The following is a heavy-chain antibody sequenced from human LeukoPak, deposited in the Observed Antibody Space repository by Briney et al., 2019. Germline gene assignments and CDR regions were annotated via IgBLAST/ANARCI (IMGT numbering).Heavy chain of an antibody. D-gene: IGHD6-6*01. CDR1: GFTLSSYA. CDR3: ARVEYSSSSFDY. CDR2: ISYDGSNK. J-gene: IGHJ4*02. Sequence: GGSLRLSCAASGFTLSSYAMHWVRQAPGKGLEWVAVISYDGSNKYYADSVKGRFTISRDNSKNTLYLQMNSLRAEDTAVYYCARVEYSSSSFDYWGQGTLVTVSS. V-gene: IGHV3-30-3*01.